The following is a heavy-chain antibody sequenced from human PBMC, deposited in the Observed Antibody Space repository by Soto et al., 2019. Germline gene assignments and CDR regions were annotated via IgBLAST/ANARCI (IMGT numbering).Heavy chain of an antibody. CDR3: ARGESGQLVGTSNGMDV. CDR2: IYYSGST. Sequence: QVQLQESGPGLVKPSQTLSLTCTVSGGSISSGGYYWSWIRQHPGKGLEWIGYIYYSGSTYYNPSLKSRAPISVDTSKNQFSLKLSAVTAADTAVYYCARGESGQLVGTSNGMDVWGQGTTVTVSS. V-gene: IGHV4-31*03. D-gene: IGHD6-6*01. CDR1: GGSISSGGYY. J-gene: IGHJ6*02.